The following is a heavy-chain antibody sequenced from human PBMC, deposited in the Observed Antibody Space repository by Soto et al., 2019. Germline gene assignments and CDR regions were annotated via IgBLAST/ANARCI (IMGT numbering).Heavy chain of an antibody. J-gene: IGHJ5*02. CDR2: IYPGDSDT. CDR3: FLGGFCSGPACQDDGDEIWYDP. CDR1: GYTFTKYW. Sequence: GESLKISCKASGYTFTKYWIGWVRQKPGKGLEWMGIIYPGDSDTRYSPSFQGQVTISADKSITTAFLQWSSLKASDTAMYYCFLGGFCSGPACQDDGDEIWYDPGGQGPLFPVS. D-gene: IGHD2-15*01. V-gene: IGHV5-51*01.